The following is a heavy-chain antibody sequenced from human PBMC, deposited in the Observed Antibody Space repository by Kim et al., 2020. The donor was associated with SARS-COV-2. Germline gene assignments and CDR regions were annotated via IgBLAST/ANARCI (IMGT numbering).Heavy chain of an antibody. Sequence: GGSLRLSCAASGFTFSSYAMSWVRQAPGKGLEWVSAISGSGGSTYYADSVKGRFTISRDNSKNTLYLQMNSLRAEDTAVYYCAKVAGYYDSSGYPYYYYGVDVWGQGTTVTVSS. V-gene: IGHV3-23*01. D-gene: IGHD3-22*01. CDR1: GFTFSSYA. CDR3: AKVAGYYDSSGYPYYYYGVDV. CDR2: ISGSGGST. J-gene: IGHJ6*02.